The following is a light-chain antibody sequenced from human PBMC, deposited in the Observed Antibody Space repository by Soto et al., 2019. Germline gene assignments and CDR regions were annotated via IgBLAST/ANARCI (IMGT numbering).Light chain of an antibody. CDR2: DVS. V-gene: IGLV2-14*01. CDR3: NSYTSSSTYV. Sequence: QSALTQPASVSGSPGQSITISCTGTTSDVGLYNYVSWYQQHPGKAPKLIIYDVSNRPSEVSNRFSGSKSGNTASLTISGLQAADEADYYCNSYTSSSTYVFGTGTTLTVL. J-gene: IGLJ1*01. CDR1: TSDVGLYNY.